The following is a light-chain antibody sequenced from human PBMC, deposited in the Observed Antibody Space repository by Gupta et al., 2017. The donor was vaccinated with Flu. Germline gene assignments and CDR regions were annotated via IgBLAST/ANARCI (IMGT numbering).Light chain of an antibody. CDR1: ALPKQY. Sequence: SYELTQPPSVSVSPGQTARITCSGDALPKQYAYWYQQKPGQAPVLLIYKDSERPSGIPERFSGSSSGTTVTLTISGVQAEDEADYYCQSPDISDTYAVLFGGGTKLTVL. J-gene: IGLJ2*01. CDR2: KDS. V-gene: IGLV3-25*03. CDR3: QSPDISDTYAVL.